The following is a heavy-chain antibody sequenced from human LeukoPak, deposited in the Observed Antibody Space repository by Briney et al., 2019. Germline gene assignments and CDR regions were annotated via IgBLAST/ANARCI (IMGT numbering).Heavy chain of an antibody. Sequence: ASVKVSCKASGYTFTSYGISWVRQAPGQGLEWMGIINPSGGSTSYAQKFQGRVTMTRDTSTSTVYMELSSLRSEDTAVYYCARSQSILTGYYLPYWGQGTLVTVSS. CDR2: INPSGGST. CDR1: GYTFTSYG. V-gene: IGHV1-46*01. CDR3: ARSQSILTGYYLPY. D-gene: IGHD3-9*01. J-gene: IGHJ4*02.